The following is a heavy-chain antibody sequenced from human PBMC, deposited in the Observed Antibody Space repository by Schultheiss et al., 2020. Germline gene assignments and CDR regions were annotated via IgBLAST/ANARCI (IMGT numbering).Heavy chain of an antibody. CDR3: ASGLWFSEF. CDR2: IKQDGSEK. J-gene: IGHJ4*02. V-gene: IGHV3-7*01. D-gene: IGHD3/OR15-3a*01. Sequence: ESLKISCAASGFTFSSYWMSWVRQAPGKGLEWVANIKQDGSEKYYVDSVKGRFTISRDNAKNSLYLQMNSLTAEDTAVYYCASGLWFSEFWGQGTLVTVAS. CDR1: GFTFSSYW.